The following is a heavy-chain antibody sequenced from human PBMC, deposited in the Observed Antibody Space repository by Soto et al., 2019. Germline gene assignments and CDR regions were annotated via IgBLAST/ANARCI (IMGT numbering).Heavy chain of an antibody. CDR3: ARDGADSSGYSVPFDY. D-gene: IGHD3-22*01. Sequence: QVQLVESGGGVVQPGRSLRLSCAASGFTFSSYAMHWVRQAPGKGLEWVAVISYGGSNKYYADSVKGRITISRDNSKNKLYLQMNRLRAEETAVYYCARDGADSSGYSVPFDYWGQGTLVTVSS. V-gene: IGHV3-30*04. CDR2: ISYGGSNK. J-gene: IGHJ4*02. CDR1: GFTFSSYA.